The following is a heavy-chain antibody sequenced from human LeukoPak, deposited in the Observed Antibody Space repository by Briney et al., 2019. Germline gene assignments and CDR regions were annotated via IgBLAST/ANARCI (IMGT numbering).Heavy chain of an antibody. V-gene: IGHV1-2*06. CDR2: INPNSGGT. J-gene: IGHJ4*02. CDR3: ALFWVEIGDY. Sequence: GASEKVSCKASGYTFTGYYMHWVRQAPGQGLEWMGRINPNSGGTNYAQKFQGRVTMTRDTSISTAYMELSRLRSDDTAVYYCALFWVEIGDYWGQGTLVTVSS. D-gene: IGHD5-12*01. CDR1: GYTFTGYY.